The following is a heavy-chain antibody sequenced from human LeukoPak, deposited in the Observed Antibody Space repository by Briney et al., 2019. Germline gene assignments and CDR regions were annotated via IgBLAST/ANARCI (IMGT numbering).Heavy chain of an antibody. V-gene: IGHV3-7*03. Sequence: PGGSLRLSCAASGFTFSSYWMSWVRQAPGKGLEWVANIKQDGSEKYYVDSVKGRFTISRGNAKNSLYLQMNSLRAEDTAVYYCARLDYYGSGSYQVDYWGQGTLVTVSS. CDR1: GFTFSSYW. CDR2: IKQDGSEK. J-gene: IGHJ4*02. CDR3: ARLDYYGSGSYQVDY. D-gene: IGHD3-10*01.